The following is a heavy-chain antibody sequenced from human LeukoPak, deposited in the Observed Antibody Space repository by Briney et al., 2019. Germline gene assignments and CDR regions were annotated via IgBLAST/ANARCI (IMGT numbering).Heavy chain of an antibody. V-gene: IGHV4-39*07. J-gene: IGHJ5*02. CDR2: IYYSGST. Sequence: SETLSLTCTVSGGSISSSSYYWGWIGQPPGKGLEWIGSIYYSGSTYYNPSLKSRVTISVDTSKNQFSLKLSSVTAADTALYYCARDKNSGPRNRFDPWGQGTLVTVSS. D-gene: IGHD6-19*01. CDR3: ARDKNSGPRNRFDP. CDR1: GGSISSSSYY.